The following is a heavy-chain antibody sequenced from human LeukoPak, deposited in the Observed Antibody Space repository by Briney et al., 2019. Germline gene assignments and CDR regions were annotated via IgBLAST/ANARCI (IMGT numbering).Heavy chain of an antibody. CDR3: ARDRVKSDDILTGYPHYYHYFYMDV. Sequence: PGGSLRLSCAASGFTVNDNYMSWVRQAPGKGLEWISVIYRSGDTYYADSVKGRFTVSRDNDQNTLYLQLNSLRPEDTAVYYCARDRVKSDDILTGYPHYYHYFYMDVWGKGTVVTVSS. CDR2: IYRSGDT. V-gene: IGHV3-66*03. J-gene: IGHJ6*03. D-gene: IGHD3-9*01. CDR1: GFTVNDNY.